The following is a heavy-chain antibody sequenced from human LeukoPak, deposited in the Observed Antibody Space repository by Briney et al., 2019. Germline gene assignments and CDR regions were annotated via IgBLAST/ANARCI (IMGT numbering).Heavy chain of an antibody. CDR1: GFTFSSYS. CDR3: ARAGGGYNYCDY. CDR2: ISSSSSYI. V-gene: IGHV3-21*01. Sequence: PGGSLRLSCAASGFTFSSYSMNWVRQAPGKGLEWVSSISSSSSYIYYADSVKGRFTISRDNAKNSLYLQMNSLRAEDTAVYYCARAGGGYNYCDYWGQGTLVTVSS. J-gene: IGHJ4*02. D-gene: IGHD5-24*01.